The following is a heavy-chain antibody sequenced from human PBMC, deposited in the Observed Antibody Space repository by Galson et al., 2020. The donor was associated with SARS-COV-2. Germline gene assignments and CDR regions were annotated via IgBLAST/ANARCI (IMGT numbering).Heavy chain of an antibody. V-gene: IGHV1-24*01. CDR1: GYTLTELS. Sequence: ASVKVSCKVSGYTLTELSMHWVRQAPGKGLEWMGGFDPEDGETIYAQKFQGRVTMTEDTSTDTAYMELSSLRSEDTAVYYCAISPAAAGPTGWFDPWGQGTLVTVSS. D-gene: IGHD6-13*01. CDR3: AISPAAAGPTGWFDP. CDR2: FDPEDGET. J-gene: IGHJ5*02.